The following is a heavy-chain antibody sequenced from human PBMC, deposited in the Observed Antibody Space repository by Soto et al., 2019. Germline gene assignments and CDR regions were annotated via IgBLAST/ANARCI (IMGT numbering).Heavy chain of an antibody. Sequence: PGGSLRLSCTASGFTFSTYEMNWVRQAPGKGLEWVSYISSSGTTMYYADSVKGRFSISRDNAKSSLFLQMNSLRAEDTAVYYCVRRYCSSASYTFDFWGQGALVTVSS. V-gene: IGHV3-48*03. CDR3: VRRYCSSASYTFDF. D-gene: IGHD2-2*01. J-gene: IGHJ4*02. CDR2: ISSSGTTM. CDR1: GFTFSTYE.